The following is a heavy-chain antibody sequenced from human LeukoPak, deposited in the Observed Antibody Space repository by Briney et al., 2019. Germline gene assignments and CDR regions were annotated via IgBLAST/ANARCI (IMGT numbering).Heavy chain of an antibody. CDR2: ISSSSSVI. CDR1: GFTFSNYS. CDR3: ARGPERTGVGTRYYYDMDV. D-gene: IGHD2-8*01. V-gene: IGHV3-48*02. J-gene: IGHJ6*02. Sequence: GGSLRLSCAASGFTFSNYSMNWVRQAPGKGLEWVSYISSSSSVIYYADSVKGRFTISRDNAKNSLYLQMNSLRDEDTAVYYCARGPERTGVGTRYYYDMDVWGQGTTVTVSS.